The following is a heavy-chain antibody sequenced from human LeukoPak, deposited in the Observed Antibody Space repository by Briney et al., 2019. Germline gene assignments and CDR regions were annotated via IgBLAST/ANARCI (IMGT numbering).Heavy chain of an antibody. CDR2: IRSNGDTA. J-gene: IGHJ4*02. CDR3: AKGQELDDGVFDS. Sequence: PGGSLRLSCAASGFTFSRIAMTWVRQAPGKGLEWVSTIRSNGDTAYNADSVRGRFATSRDNSKNALFLQMNSLRVEDTAIYYCAKGQELDDGVFDSWGQGTLVTVSS. CDR1: GFTFSRIA. D-gene: IGHD1-1*01. V-gene: IGHV3-23*01.